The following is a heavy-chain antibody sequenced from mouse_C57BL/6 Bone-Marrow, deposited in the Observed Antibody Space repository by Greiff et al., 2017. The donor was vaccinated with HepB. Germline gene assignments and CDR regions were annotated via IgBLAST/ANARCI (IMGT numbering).Heavy chain of an antibody. D-gene: IGHD3-2*02. CDR3: ARRLSIFYWYFDV. J-gene: IGHJ1*03. V-gene: IGHV1-69*01. CDR2: IDPSDSYT. Sequence: QVHVKQPGAELVMPGASVKLSCKASGYTFTSYWMHWVKQRPGQGLEWIGEIDPSDSYTNYNQKFKGKSTLTVDKSSSTAYMQLSSLTSEDSAVYYCARRLSIFYWYFDVWGTGTTVTVSS. CDR1: GYTFTSYW.